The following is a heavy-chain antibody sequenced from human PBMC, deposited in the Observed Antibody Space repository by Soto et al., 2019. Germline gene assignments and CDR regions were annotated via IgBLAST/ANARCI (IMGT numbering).Heavy chain of an antibody. V-gene: IGHV4-39*01. J-gene: IGHJ4*02. CDR1: GDSISRSSFY. CDR2: VYFTGST. D-gene: IGHD3-3*01. Sequence: SETLSLTCTVSGDSISRSSFYWGWIRQSPGKGLECIGIVYFTGSTNYNPSLKSRVTMSVDRSRNQFSLQLTSLTAADTAVYYCARHVRSASYFDFWGQGNLVTVS. CDR3: ARHVRSASYFDF.